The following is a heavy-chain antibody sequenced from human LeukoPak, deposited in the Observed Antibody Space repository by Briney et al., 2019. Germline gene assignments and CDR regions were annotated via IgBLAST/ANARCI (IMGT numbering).Heavy chain of an antibody. V-gene: IGHV3-23*01. CDR3: AKDRPKEDPLLWCFFDY. D-gene: IGHD4/OR15-4a*01. Sequence: GGSLRLSCAASGFTFSRYSMNWVRQAPGKGLEWVSGISGDGEKTSYADSVQGRFTISRDNSKNTVYLQMSSLRAEDTAIYYCAKDRPKEDPLLWCFFDYWGQGTLVTVSS. CDR2: ISGDGEKT. CDR1: GFTFSRYS. J-gene: IGHJ4*02.